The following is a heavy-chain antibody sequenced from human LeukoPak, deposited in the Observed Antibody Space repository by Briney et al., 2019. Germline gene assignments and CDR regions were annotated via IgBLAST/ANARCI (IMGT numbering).Heavy chain of an antibody. CDR2: ISGSSNYI. CDR1: GFTFSSYG. Sequence: SGGSLRLSSAASGFTFSSYGLDWVRQAPGKGLEWVSSISGSSNYIYYADSLKGRFTISRDNAKNSLYLQMNSLRAEDTAVYYCARTYGSGGSYGMDVWGQGTTVTVSS. CDR3: ARTYGSGGSYGMDV. D-gene: IGHD3-10*01. V-gene: IGHV3-21*01. J-gene: IGHJ6*02.